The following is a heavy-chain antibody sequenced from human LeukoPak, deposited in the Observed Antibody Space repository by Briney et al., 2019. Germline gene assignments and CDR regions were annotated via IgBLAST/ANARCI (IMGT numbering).Heavy chain of an antibody. CDR1: GGSISSSSYY. CDR2: IYYSGNT. CDR3: ARVGQLAFDY. D-gene: IGHD2-2*01. V-gene: IGHV4-39*07. J-gene: IGHJ4*02. Sequence: SETLSLTCTVSGGSISSSSYYWGWIRQPPGKGLDWIGSIYYSGNTYYNPSLKSRVTILVDTSKNQFSLKLSPVTAADTAVYYCARVGQLAFDYWGQGTLVTVSS.